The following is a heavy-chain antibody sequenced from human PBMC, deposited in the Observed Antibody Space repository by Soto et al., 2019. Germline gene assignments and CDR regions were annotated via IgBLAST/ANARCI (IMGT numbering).Heavy chain of an antibody. V-gene: IGHV1-18*01. Sequence: ASVKVSCKASGYTFTSYGISWVRQAPGQGLEWMGWISAYNGNTNYAQKLQGRVTMTTDTSTSTAYMELRSLRSDDTAVYYCARLYGDYEPNYFDYWGQGTLVTVSS. CDR3: ARLYGDYEPNYFDY. CDR1: GYTFTSYG. J-gene: IGHJ4*02. CDR2: ISAYNGNT. D-gene: IGHD4-17*01.